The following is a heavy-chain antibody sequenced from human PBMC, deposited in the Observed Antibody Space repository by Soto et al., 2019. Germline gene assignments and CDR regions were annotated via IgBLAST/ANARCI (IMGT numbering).Heavy chain of an antibody. Sequence: GGSLRLSWEASGFALSPFWMSWVRQAPGKGREWVASINQYGSVKHYVDSVRGRFTISRNNAKNSLFLQMNSLSAEDTAVYYCARLTEAVTTFVYWGQGTPVTVSS. CDR2: INQYGSVK. D-gene: IGHD1-1*01. CDR1: GFALSPFW. CDR3: ARLTEAVTTFVY. J-gene: IGHJ4*02. V-gene: IGHV3-7*03.